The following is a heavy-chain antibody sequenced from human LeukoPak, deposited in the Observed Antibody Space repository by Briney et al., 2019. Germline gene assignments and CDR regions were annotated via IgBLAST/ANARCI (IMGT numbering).Heavy chain of an antibody. V-gene: IGHV3-30-3*01. Sequence: PGGSLRLSCAASGFTFSSYAMDWVRQAPGKGLEWVAVISYDGSNKYYADSVKGRFTISRDNSKNTLYLQMNSLRAEDTAVYYCARVLRRYYDSSGPFDYWGQGTLVTVSS. J-gene: IGHJ4*02. CDR1: GFTFSSYA. D-gene: IGHD3-22*01. CDR3: ARVLRRYYDSSGPFDY. CDR2: ISYDGSNK.